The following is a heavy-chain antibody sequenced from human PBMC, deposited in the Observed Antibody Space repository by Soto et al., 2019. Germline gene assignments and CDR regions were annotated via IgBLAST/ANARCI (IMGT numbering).Heavy chain of an antibody. CDR1: GGTFSSYT. J-gene: IGHJ4*02. CDR2: IIPILGIA. V-gene: IGHV1-69*02. CDR3: ARAASIAAADDY. D-gene: IGHD6-13*01. Sequence: VQLVQSGAEVKKPGSSVKVSCKASGGTFSSYTISWVRQAPGQGLEWMGRIIPILGIANYAQKFQGRVTITADKSTSTAYMELSSLRSEDTAVYYCARAASIAAADDYWGQGTLVTVSS.